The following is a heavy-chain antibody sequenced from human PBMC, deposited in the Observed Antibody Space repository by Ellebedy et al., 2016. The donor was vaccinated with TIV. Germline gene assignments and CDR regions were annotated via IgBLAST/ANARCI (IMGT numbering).Heavy chain of an antibody. J-gene: IGHJ4*02. D-gene: IGHD3-22*01. Sequence: PGGSLRLSCTGYGFTSSDHYMDWVRQAPGKGLEWIGRTRNDPSSYTTEYAASVEGRFTISRDISKNSVYLQMDNLKTEDAGMYYCASPRWDYYHRSGYYWGQGTLVTVSS. CDR3: ASPRWDYYHRSGYY. CDR2: TRNDPSSYTT. V-gene: IGHV3-72*01. CDR1: GFTSSDHY.